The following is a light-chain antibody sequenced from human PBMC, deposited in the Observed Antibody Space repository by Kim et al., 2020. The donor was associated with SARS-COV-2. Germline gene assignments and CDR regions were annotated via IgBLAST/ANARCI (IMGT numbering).Light chain of an antibody. Sequence: ASVGDRVTITCLASQSISNYLNWYQHKPGRAPKLLIYAASSLHTGVPSRFSGSGSDTDFTLTISSLQPEDFATYYCQQSYSTPITFGQGTRLEIK. CDR1: QSISNY. J-gene: IGKJ5*01. CDR2: AAS. CDR3: QQSYSTPIT. V-gene: IGKV1-39*01.